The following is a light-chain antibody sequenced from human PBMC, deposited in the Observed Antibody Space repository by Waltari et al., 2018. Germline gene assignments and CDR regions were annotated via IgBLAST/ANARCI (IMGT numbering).Light chain of an antibody. CDR3: CSYAGTTSIYV. CDR2: EVT. CDR1: SNDVGNYTL. V-gene: IGLV2-23*02. Sequence: QCALTQPASVSGSPGESITIPCTGTSNDVGNYTLVSWYQQHPDKAPKLIIFEVTKRPSRVSNRFSGSKSGNTASLTISGLQAEDEADYYCCSYAGTTSIYVFGSGTKVTVL. J-gene: IGLJ1*01.